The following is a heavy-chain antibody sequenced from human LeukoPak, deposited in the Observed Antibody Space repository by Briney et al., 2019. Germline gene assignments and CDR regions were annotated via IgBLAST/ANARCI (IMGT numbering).Heavy chain of an antibody. CDR3: ARLPLIATTRGGFDP. CDR1: GGSLSGYY. Sequence: PSETLSLTCVVHGGSLSGYYWSWIRQPPGKGLEWIGEISRSGSTRYNPSLESRVTISVDTSKNQFSLYLSSVTAAATAVYYCARLPLIATTRGGFDPWGQGTLVTVSS. J-gene: IGHJ5*02. V-gene: IGHV4-34*01. D-gene: IGHD1/OR15-1a*01. CDR2: ISRSGST.